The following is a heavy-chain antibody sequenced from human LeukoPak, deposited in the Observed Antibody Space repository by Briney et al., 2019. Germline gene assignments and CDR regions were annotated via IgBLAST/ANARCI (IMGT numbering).Heavy chain of an antibody. Sequence: GGSLRLSCAASGFTFSSYGMHWVRQAPGKELEWVAVISYDGSNKYYADSVKGRFTISRDNAKNSLYLQMNSLRAEDTAVYYCARVKQRLVRLLGRDTTYNYYYYMDVWGKGTTVTVSS. J-gene: IGHJ6*03. D-gene: IGHD6-13*01. CDR2: ISYDGSNK. CDR1: GFTFSSYG. V-gene: IGHV3-30*03. CDR3: ARVKQRLVRLLGRDTTYNYYYYMDV.